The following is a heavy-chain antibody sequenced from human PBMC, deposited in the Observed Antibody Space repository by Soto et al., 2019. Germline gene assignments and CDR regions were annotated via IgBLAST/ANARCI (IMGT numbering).Heavy chain of an antibody. V-gene: IGHV3-30*18. J-gene: IGHJ4*02. D-gene: IGHD6-13*01. CDR1: GFTFSSYG. Sequence: QVQLVESGGGVVQSGRSLRLSCAASGFTFSSYGMHWVRQAPGKGLEWVAFISNDGSHEAYGDSVKGRFTISRDNYKNTLYLQMNSLRDEDTAVYDCSKDRTHSWTFDYWGQGIWVTVSS. CDR2: ISNDGSHE. CDR3: SKDRTHSWTFDY.